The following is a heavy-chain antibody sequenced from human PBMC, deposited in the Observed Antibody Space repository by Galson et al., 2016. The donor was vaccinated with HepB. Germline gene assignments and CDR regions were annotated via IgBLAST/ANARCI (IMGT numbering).Heavy chain of an antibody. CDR3: ARDGPTDRTENYFDY. D-gene: IGHD1-14*01. Sequence: SLRLSCAVSGFTVSGNHMSWVRQAPGKGLEWVSVIYSGDSTYYADSVKGRFTISRDNSKNTLLLQMNSLRAEDTAVYYCARDGPTDRTENYFDYWGQGTLVTVSS. V-gene: IGHV3-66*01. J-gene: IGHJ4*02. CDR1: GFTVSGNH. CDR2: IYSGDST.